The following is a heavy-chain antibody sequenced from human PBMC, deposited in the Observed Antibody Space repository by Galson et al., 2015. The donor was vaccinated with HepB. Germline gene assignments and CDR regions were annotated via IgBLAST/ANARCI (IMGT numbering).Heavy chain of an antibody. CDR1: GYTFTSYG. J-gene: IGHJ6*02. D-gene: IGHD6-13*01. CDR2: ISAYNGNT. CDR3: ARESRYSSSWYHLGEWFYTDGMDV. Sequence: QSGAEVKKPGASVKVSCKASGYTFTSYGISWVRQAPGQGLEWMGWISAYNGNTNYAQKLQGRVTMTTDTSTSTAYMELRSLRSDDTAVYYCARESRYSSSWYHLGEWFYTDGMDVWGQGTTVTVSS. V-gene: IGHV1-18*01.